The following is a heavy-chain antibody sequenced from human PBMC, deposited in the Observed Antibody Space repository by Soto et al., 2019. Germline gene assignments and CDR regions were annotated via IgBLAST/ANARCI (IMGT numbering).Heavy chain of an antibody. D-gene: IGHD3-3*01. Sequence: PGESLKISCKGSGYSFTSYWISWVRQMPGKGLEWMGRIDPSDSYTNYSPSFQGHVTISADKSISTAYLQWSSLKASDTAMYYCARHITILGVNYYGMDVWGQGTTVTVSS. CDR3: ARHITILGVNYYGMDV. V-gene: IGHV5-10-1*01. CDR2: IDPSDSYT. CDR1: GYSFTSYW. J-gene: IGHJ6*02.